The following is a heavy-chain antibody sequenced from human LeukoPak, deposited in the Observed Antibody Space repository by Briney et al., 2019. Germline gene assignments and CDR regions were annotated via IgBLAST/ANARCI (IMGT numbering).Heavy chain of an antibody. D-gene: IGHD2-8*01. Sequence: SETLSLTCTVSGGSISSYYWSWIRQPPGKGLEWIGTIYYDGSTYFNPSLKSRVTISVDTSKNQFSLKLSSVTAADTAVYYCARMVYYYYYVDVWGKGTTVTVSS. CDR2: IYYDGST. CDR1: GGSISSYY. V-gene: IGHV4-39*01. J-gene: IGHJ6*03. CDR3: ARMVYYYYYVDV.